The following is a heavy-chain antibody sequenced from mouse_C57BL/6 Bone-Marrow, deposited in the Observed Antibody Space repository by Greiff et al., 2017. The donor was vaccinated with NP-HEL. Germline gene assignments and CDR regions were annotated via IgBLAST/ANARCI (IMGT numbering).Heavy chain of an antibody. V-gene: IGHV2-2*01. D-gene: IGHD1-1*01. J-gene: IGHJ4*01. CDR3: ASPIYYYGSSYSHYYAMDY. CDR2: IWSGGST. CDR1: GFSLTSYG. Sequence: VQLQESGPGLVQPSQSLSITCTVSGFSLTSYGVHWVRQSPGKGLEWLGVIWSGGSTDYNAAFISRLSISKDNSKSQVFFKMNSLQADDTAIYYCASPIYYYGSSYSHYYAMDYWGQGTSVTVSS.